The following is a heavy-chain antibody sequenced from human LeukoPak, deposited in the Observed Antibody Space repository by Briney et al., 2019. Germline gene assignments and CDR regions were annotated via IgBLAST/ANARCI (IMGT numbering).Heavy chain of an antibody. V-gene: IGHV3-23*01. J-gene: IGHJ4*02. Sequence: GGSLRLSCAASGLTFSSYVMSWVRQAPGKGLEWVSAISGSGGSTYYADSVKGRFTISRANSKNTLYLQMNSLRAEDTAVYYCAKVPRITMILEDDYWGQGTLVTVSS. CDR1: GLTFSSYV. D-gene: IGHD3-22*01. CDR2: ISGSGGST. CDR3: AKVPRITMILEDDY.